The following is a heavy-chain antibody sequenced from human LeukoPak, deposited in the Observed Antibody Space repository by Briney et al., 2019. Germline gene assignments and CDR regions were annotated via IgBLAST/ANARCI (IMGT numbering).Heavy chain of an antibody. D-gene: IGHD2-15*01. CDR2: IGRDGSTK. CDR3: VKDGGWTFDI. J-gene: IGHJ3*02. Sequence: GGSLRLSCAASGFTFSSYAMSWVRQAPGEGLEWVAFIGRDGSTKYYADSVKGRFTISGDSSYHTAFLQMNSLRGDDTAIYYCVKDGGWTFDIWGQGTMVTVSS. CDR1: GFTFSSYA. V-gene: IGHV3-30*02.